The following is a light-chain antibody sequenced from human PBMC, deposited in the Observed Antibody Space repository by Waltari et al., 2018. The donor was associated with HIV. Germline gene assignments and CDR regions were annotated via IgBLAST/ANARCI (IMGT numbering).Light chain of an antibody. J-gene: IGKJ2*02. V-gene: IGKV1-39*01. CDR1: QSISSY. Sequence: IHMTQSPSSLSASVGDRVTITCRASQSISSYLNWYQQKPGKAPKLLIYAASSLQSGVPSRFSGSGSGTDFTLTISSLQPEDFATYYCQQSYSTPRTFGQGTNLEIK. CDR2: AAS. CDR3: QQSYSTPRT.